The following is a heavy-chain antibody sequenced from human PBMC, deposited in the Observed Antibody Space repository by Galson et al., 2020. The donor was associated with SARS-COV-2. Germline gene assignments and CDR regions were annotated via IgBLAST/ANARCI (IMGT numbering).Heavy chain of an antibody. V-gene: IGHV3-33*01. D-gene: IGHD5-12*01. CDR1: GFTFSRNG. Sequence: GGSLRLSCAASGFTFSRNGMHWVRQAPGKGLEWVAIIYYDGSIKNYADSVKGRFTISRDNSKSTLYLQMNSLRVEDTAVYYCARFTSEGRGYDSEGYFDYWGQGTLVTVSS. CDR2: IYYDGSIK. J-gene: IGHJ4*02. CDR3: ARFTSEGRGYDSEGYFDY.